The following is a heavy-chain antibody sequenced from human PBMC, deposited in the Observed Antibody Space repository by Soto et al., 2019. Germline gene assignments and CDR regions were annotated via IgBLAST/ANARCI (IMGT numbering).Heavy chain of an antibody. Sequence: ASVKVSCKASGYTFTSYGISWVRQAPGQGLEWMGWISAYNGNTNYAQKLQGRVTMTTDTSTSTAYMELRSLRSDDTAVYYCARGAPLDYDFWSGYSLDYYSGMDVWGQGTTVTVSS. D-gene: IGHD3-3*01. J-gene: IGHJ6*02. CDR1: GYTFTSYG. V-gene: IGHV1-18*01. CDR3: ARGAPLDYDFWSGYSLDYYSGMDV. CDR2: ISAYNGNT.